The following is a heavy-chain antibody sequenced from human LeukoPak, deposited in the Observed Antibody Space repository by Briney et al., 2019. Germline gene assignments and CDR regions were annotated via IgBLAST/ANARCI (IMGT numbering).Heavy chain of an antibody. J-gene: IGHJ4*02. CDR3: AKDRSGSCHFDY. Sequence: GGSLRLSCTASGFTFGDYAMSWVRQAPGKGLEWVGFIRSKAYGGTTEYAASVKGRFTISRDDSKSIAYLQMNSLRAEDTAVYYCAKDRSGSCHFDYWGQGTLVTVSS. CDR1: GFTFGDYA. D-gene: IGHD1-26*01. V-gene: IGHV3-49*04. CDR2: IRSKAYGGTT.